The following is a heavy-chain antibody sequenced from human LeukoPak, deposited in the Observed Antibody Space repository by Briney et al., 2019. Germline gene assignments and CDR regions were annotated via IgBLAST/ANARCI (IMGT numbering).Heavy chain of an antibody. CDR1: GFPFSSYW. V-gene: IGHV3-7*04. D-gene: IGHD5-24*01. CDR2: IKQDGSKK. Sequence: RGSLRLSCVASGFPFSSYWMTWVRQAPGKGLEWVANIKQDGSKKSYVDSVKGRFTISRDNAKNSLYLQMNGLRAEDTAIYYCTRVGYIDEGIDYWGQGTLVTVSS. CDR3: TRVGYIDEGIDY. J-gene: IGHJ4*02.